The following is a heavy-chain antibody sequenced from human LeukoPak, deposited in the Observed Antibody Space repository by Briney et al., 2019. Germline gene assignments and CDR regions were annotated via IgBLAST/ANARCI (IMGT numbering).Heavy chain of an antibody. V-gene: IGHV3-11*01. D-gene: IGHD3-22*01. CDR3: ARVWTYYYDSSGSEPFDY. Sequence: GGSLRLSCAASGFTFSDYYMGWIRQAPGKGLEWVSYISSSGSTIYYADSVKGRFTISRDNAKNSLYLQMNSLRAEDTAVYYCARVWTYYYDSSGSEPFDYWGQGTLVTVSS. CDR1: GFTFSDYY. CDR2: ISSSGSTI. J-gene: IGHJ4*02.